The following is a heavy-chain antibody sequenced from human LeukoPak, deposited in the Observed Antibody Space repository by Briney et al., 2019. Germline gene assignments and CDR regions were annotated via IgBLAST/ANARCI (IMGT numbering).Heavy chain of an antibody. Sequence: GGSLRLSCVGSEFTFNACAMSWVRQRPGEGPEWVAMISSSGDATDYAESVKDRLSISRDNAKKTLYLQITRPRADDTAIYYCAKDPRAMGRYFFDDWGQGSLVTVSS. CDR1: EFTFNACA. D-gene: IGHD3-16*01. J-gene: IGHJ4*01. V-gene: IGHV3-23*01. CDR3: AKDPRAMGRYFFDD. CDR2: ISSSGDAT.